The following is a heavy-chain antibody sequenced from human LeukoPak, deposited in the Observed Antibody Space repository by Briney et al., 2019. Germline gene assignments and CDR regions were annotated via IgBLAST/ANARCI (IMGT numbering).Heavy chain of an antibody. Sequence: ASVKVSCKASGYTFTGYYMHWVRQAPGQGLEWMGWINPNSGGTNYAQKFQGRVTMTTDTSTSTAYMELRSLRSDDTAMYYCARDRVPPYYDILTGYASFDYWGQGTLVTVSS. D-gene: IGHD3-9*01. CDR1: GYTFTGYY. CDR3: ARDRVPPYYDILTGYASFDY. CDR2: INPNSGGT. V-gene: IGHV1-2*02. J-gene: IGHJ4*02.